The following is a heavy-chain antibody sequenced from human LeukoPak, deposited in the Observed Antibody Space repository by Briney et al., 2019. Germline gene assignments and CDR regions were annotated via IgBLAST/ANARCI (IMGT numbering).Heavy chain of an antibody. V-gene: IGHV4-39*01. CDR1: GGSISSSSYY. D-gene: IGHD5-24*01. Sequence: PSETLSLTCTVSGGSISSSSYYWGWIRQPPGKGLEWIGSIYYSGSTYYNPSLKSRVTISVDTSKNQFSLKLSSVTAADTAVYYCARAVEMATNTFDYWGQGTLVTVSS. J-gene: IGHJ4*02. CDR2: IYYSGST. CDR3: ARAVEMATNTFDY.